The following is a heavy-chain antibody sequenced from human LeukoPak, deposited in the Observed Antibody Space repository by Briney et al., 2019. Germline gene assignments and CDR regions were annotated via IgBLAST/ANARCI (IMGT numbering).Heavy chain of an antibody. CDR2: ISAYNGNT. D-gene: IGHD3-9*01. Sequence: ASVKVSCKASGYTFTSYGISWVRQAPGQGLEWMGWISAYNGNTNYAQKLQGRVTMTTDTSTSTAYMELRSLRSDDTAVYYCARDSRDYDTIGDRFDPWGQGTLVTVSS. CDR1: GYTFTSYG. CDR3: ARDSRDYDTIGDRFDP. V-gene: IGHV1-18*04. J-gene: IGHJ5*02.